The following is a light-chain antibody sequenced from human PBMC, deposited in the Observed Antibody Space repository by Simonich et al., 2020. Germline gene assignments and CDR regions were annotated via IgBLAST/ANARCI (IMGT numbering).Light chain of an antibody. V-gene: IGKV4-1*01. CDR3: QQYYSTPPT. J-gene: IGKJ1*01. Sequence: DIVMTQSPDSLAVSLGERATINCKSSQSVVYSSNNKNYLAWYQQNQGQPPKLLIYWASTRESGVPDRVSGSGSGTDFTLTISSLQAEDVAVYYCQQYYSTPPTFGQGTKVEIK. CDR2: WAS. CDR1: QSVVYSSNNKNY.